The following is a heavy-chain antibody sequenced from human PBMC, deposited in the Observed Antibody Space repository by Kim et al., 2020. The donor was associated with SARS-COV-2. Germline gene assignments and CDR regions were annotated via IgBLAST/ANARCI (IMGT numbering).Heavy chain of an antibody. CDR3: ARPSAAAGTGDDAFDI. CDR2: IYYSGST. CDR1: GGSISSYY. Sequence: SQTLSLTCTVSGGSISSYYWSWIRQPLGKGLEWIGYIYYSGSTNYNPSLKSRVTISVDTSKNQFSLKLSSVTAADTAVYYCARPSAAAGTGDDAFDIWGQGTMVTVSS. J-gene: IGHJ3*02. D-gene: IGHD6-13*01. V-gene: IGHV4-59*08.